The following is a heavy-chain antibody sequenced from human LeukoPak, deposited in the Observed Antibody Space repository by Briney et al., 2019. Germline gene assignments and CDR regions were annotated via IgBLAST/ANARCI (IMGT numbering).Heavy chain of an antibody. D-gene: IGHD3-10*01. CDR2: ILSDGSKE. CDR1: GFTFSSYG. V-gene: IGHV3-33*06. Sequence: GGSLRLSCAASGFTFSSYGMHWVRQAPGKGLEWVAVILSDGSKEFYTDSVKGRFTISRDNSKNTLYLQMYSLRADDTALYYCAKGRGYNSGSPLDDWGQGTLVTVSS. J-gene: IGHJ4*02. CDR3: AKGRGYNSGSPLDD.